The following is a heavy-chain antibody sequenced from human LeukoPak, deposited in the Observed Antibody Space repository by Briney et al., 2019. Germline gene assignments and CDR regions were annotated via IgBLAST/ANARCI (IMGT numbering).Heavy chain of an antibody. D-gene: IGHD3-10*01. CDR2: IIPIFGTA. J-gene: IGHJ3*02. Sequence: ASVKVSCKASGGTFSSCAISWVRQAPGQGLEWMGGIIPIFGTANYAQKFQGRVTITADESTSTAYMELSSLRSEDTAVYYCARDTRGGFGNDAFDIWGQGTMVTVSS. CDR3: ARDTRGGFGNDAFDI. V-gene: IGHV1-69*13. CDR1: GGTFSSCA.